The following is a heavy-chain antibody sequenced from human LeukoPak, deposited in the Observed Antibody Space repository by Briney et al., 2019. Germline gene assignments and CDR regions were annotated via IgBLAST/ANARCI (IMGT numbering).Heavy chain of an antibody. V-gene: IGHV1-46*01. CDR2: INPSGGST. CDR1: GYIFTSYY. CDR3: ASGGWFGDLLVY. D-gene: IGHD3-10*01. J-gene: IGHJ4*02. Sequence: ASVKVSCKTSGYIFTSYYIHWVRQAPGQGPEWMGIINPSGGSTNYAQKFQGRVTMTRDTSTSTVYMELSSLRSEDTAVYYCASGGWFGDLLVYWGQGTLVTVSS.